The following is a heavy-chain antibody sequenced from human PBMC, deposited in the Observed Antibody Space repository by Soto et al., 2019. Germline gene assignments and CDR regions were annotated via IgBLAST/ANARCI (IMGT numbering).Heavy chain of an antibody. CDR2: IYSGGST. CDR1: GFTVSSNY. CDR3: AREDYYDSSGYYGY. D-gene: IGHD3-22*01. Sequence: GGSLRLSCAASGFTVSSNYMSWVRQAPGKGLEWVSVIYSGGSTYYADSVKRRFTISRDNSKNTLYLQMNSLRAEDTAVYYCAREDYYDSSGYYGYWGQGTLVTVSS. V-gene: IGHV3-53*01. J-gene: IGHJ4*02.